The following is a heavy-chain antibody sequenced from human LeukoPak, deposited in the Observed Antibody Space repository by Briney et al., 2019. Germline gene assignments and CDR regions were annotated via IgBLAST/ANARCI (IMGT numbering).Heavy chain of an antibody. CDR2: IYYSGST. V-gene: IGHV4-59*08. D-gene: IGHD6-13*01. CDR3: AKQYSSSWYRWFDP. Sequence: RSSETLSLTCTVSGGSISSYYWSWIRQPPGKGLEWIGYIYYSGSTNYNPSLKSRVTISVDTSKNQFSLKLSSVTAADTAVYYCAKQYSSSWYRWFDPWGQGTLVTVSS. CDR1: GGSISSYY. J-gene: IGHJ5*02.